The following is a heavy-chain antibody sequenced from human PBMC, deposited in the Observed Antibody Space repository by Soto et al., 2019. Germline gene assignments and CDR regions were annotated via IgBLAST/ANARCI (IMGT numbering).Heavy chain of an antibody. CDR2: IYWDDDK. J-gene: IGHJ6*02. D-gene: IGHD2-21*02. CDR3: IQSRCGGDCLQSYASYYYYGMDA. Sequence: SGPTLVNPTQTLTLTCTFSAFSLSTGGVGVGWIRQPPGKALEWLALIYWDDDKRYSPSLRSRLTITKDTSKNQVVLTMTNMDPVDTATYYCIQSRCGGDCLQSYASYYYYGMDAWGQGTTLTVSS. CDR1: AFSLSTGGVG. V-gene: IGHV2-5*02.